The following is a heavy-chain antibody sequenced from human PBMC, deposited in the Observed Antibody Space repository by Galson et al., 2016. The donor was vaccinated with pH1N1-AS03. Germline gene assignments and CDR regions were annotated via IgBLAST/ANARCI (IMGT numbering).Heavy chain of an antibody. CDR3: AREGGSYLSH. V-gene: IGHV4-59*01. CDR2: IYNTGST. D-gene: IGHD3-10*01. CDR1: GGSICSFY. J-gene: IGHJ4*02. Sequence: SETLSLTCTVSGGSICSFYWTWIRQPPGKGLEWIGYIYNTGSTNYNPSLRSRVTISLDTSKNQFSLNLSSVTAADTAVYYCAREGGSYLSHWGQGTLVTVSS.